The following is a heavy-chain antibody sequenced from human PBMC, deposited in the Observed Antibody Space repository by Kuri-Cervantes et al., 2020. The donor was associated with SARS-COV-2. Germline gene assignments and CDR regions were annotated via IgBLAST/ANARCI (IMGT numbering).Heavy chain of an antibody. V-gene: IGHV3-21*01. Sequence: GKSLKISCTASGFTFSAYTLNWVRQAPGKGLEWVSSITRSSVYISYADSLKGRFTISRDNAKNSLYLQMNSLRAEDTAVYYCARSPGDGDYDPFDYWGQGTLVTVSS. CDR3: ARSPGDGDYDPFDY. J-gene: IGHJ4*02. CDR1: GFTFSAYT. CDR2: ITRSSVYI. D-gene: IGHD4-17*01.